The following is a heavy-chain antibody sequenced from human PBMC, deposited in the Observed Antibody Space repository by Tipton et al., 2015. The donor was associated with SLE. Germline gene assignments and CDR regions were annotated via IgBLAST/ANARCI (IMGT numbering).Heavy chain of an antibody. Sequence: TLSLTCTVSGGSISSHYWSWIRQPPGMGLEWIGYIYYSGSTNYNPSLKSRVTISVDTSKNQFSLKLSSVTAADTAVYYCARPIAAAGPDDAFDIWGQGTMVTVSS. CDR3: ARPIAAAGPDDAFDI. V-gene: IGHV4-59*11. D-gene: IGHD6-13*01. CDR2: IYYSGST. J-gene: IGHJ3*02. CDR1: GGSISSHY.